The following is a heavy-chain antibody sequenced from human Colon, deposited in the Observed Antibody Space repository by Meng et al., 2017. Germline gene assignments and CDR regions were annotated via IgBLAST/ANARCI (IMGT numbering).Heavy chain of an antibody. V-gene: IGHV4-30-4*01. J-gene: IGHJ4*02. CDR1: GASISSATW. Sequence: QVQLQESGPGLVKPSETLSLPCAVSGASISSATWRPWVRQPPGRGLEGSGLTYSSGKTFYTPSLRSRVTISIDTPSSQFFLMLASVTAADTAVYYCARERRHWYGSGSFDFWGQGTLVTVSS. CDR3: ARERRHWYGSGSFDF. CDR2: TYSSGKT. D-gene: IGHD3-10*01.